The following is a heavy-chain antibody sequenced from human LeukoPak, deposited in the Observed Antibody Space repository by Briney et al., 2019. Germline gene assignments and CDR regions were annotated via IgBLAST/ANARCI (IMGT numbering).Heavy chain of an antibody. V-gene: IGHV3-23*01. D-gene: IGHD4-11*01. CDR1: GFTFSSYA. J-gene: IGHJ4*02. Sequence: GGSLRLSCAASGFTFSSYAMSWVRQAPGKGLEWVSVISGSGGSTHYAGSVKGRFTISRDNSKNTLYLQMNSLRAEDTAVYYCAKDSVRTTVTTPLDYWGQGTLVTVSS. CDR3: AKDSVRTTVTTPLDY. CDR2: ISGSGGST.